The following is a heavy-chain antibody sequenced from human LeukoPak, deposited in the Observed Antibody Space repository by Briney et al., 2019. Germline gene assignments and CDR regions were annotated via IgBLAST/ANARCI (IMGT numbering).Heavy chain of an antibody. CDR3: ARDRVHKDAFDI. J-gene: IGHJ3*02. Sequence: PGGSLRLSCAAYGFTFSSYSMNWVRQAPGKGLEWVSSISSSSSYIYYADSVKGRFTISRDNAKNSLYLQMNSLRAEDTAVYYCARDRVHKDAFDIWGQGTMVTVSS. CDR2: ISSSSSYI. CDR1: GFTFSSYS. V-gene: IGHV3-21*01. D-gene: IGHD6-6*01.